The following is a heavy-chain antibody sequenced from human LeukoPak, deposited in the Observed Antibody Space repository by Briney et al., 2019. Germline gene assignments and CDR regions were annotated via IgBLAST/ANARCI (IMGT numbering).Heavy chain of an antibody. V-gene: IGHV4-34*01. CDR2: INHSGST. D-gene: IGHD6-19*01. J-gene: IGHJ4*02. CDR1: GGSFSGYY. CDR3: ARTAVAGTLY. Sequence: SETLSLTCAVYGGSFSGYYWSWIRQPPGKGLEWIGEINHSGSTNYNPSLKSRVTISVDTSKNQFSLKLSSVTAADTAVYYCARTAVAGTLYWGQGTLVTVSS.